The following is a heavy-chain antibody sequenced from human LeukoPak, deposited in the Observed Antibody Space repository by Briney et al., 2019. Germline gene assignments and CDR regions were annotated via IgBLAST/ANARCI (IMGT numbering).Heavy chain of an antibody. J-gene: IGHJ3*02. CDR2: IIPILGIA. CDR1: GGTFSSYA. D-gene: IGHD6-13*01. V-gene: IGHV1-69*04. Sequence: SVKVSCKASGGTFSSYAISWVRQAPGQGLEWMGRIIPILGIANYAQKFQGRVTITADKSTSTAYMELSSLRSEDTAVYYCAREPYSSSWYGYAFDIWGQGTMVTVSS. CDR3: AREPYSSSWYGYAFDI.